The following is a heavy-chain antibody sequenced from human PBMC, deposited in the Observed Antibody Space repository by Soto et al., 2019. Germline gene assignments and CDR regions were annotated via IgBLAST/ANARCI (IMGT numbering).Heavy chain of an antibody. CDR2: IIPIFGTA. V-gene: IGHV1-69*13. J-gene: IGHJ5*02. CDR1: GGTFSSYA. Sequence: SVKVSCKASGGTFSSYAISWVRQAPGQGLEWMGGIIPIFGTANYAQKFQGRVTITADESTSTAYMELSSLRSEDTAVYYCARSESSGRFGELPYNWFDPWGQGTLVTVSS. CDR3: ARSESSGRFGELPYNWFDP. D-gene: IGHD3-10*01.